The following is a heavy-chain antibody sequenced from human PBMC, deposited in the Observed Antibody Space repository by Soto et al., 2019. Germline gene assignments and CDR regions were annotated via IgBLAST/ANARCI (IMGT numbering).Heavy chain of an antibody. J-gene: IGHJ4*02. D-gene: IGHD6-19*01. Sequence: GGSLRLSCAASGFTFSDYYMSWIRQAPGKGLEWVSYISSSGSTIYYADSVKGRFTISRDNAKNSLYLQMNSLRAEDTAVYYCARELAGPFSDSAAFDYWGQGTLVTVSS. CDR1: GFTFSDYY. CDR3: ARELAGPFSDSAAFDY. V-gene: IGHV3-11*01. CDR2: ISSSGSTI.